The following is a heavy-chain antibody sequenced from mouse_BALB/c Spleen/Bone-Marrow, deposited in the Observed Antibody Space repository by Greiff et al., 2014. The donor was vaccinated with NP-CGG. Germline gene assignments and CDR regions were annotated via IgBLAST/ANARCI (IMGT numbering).Heavy chain of an antibody. J-gene: IGHJ2*01. CDR1: GFKFKDSY. CDR2: IDPANGNA. CDR3: ARYAMDY. V-gene: IGHV14-3*02. Sequence: VQLKESGAELVKPGVSVKFSCTVSGFKFKDSYMHWVKQRPEKGLEWIGRIDPANGNANYDPNFQGKATITADTSSKTAYLQLSNLTAKDTAGYYCARYAMDYWGQGTTLTVSS.